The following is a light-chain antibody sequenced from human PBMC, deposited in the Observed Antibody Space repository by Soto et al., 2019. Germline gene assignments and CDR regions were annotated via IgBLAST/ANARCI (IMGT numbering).Light chain of an antibody. Sequence: PGERVTLSCRASQSVSSSYLTWYQQKPGQAPRLLIYGASTRATGIPARFSGSGSGTDFTLTISGLQPEDLATYYCQSYNTARPTFGRGTRLEIK. CDR3: QSYNTARPT. V-gene: IGKV3D-7*01. CDR1: QSVSSSY. J-gene: IGKJ5*01. CDR2: GAS.